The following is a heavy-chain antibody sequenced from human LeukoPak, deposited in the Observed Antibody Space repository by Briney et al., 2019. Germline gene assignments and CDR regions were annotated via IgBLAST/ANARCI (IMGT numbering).Heavy chain of an antibody. J-gene: IGHJ3*02. Sequence: GGSLRLSCAASGFTFSSYAMSWVRQAPGKGLEWVSAISGSGGSTYYADSVKGRFAISRDNSKNTLYLQMNSLRAEDTAVYYCAKMMTVRGVILRAFDIWGQGTMVTVSS. CDR2: ISGSGGST. D-gene: IGHD3-10*01. CDR1: GFTFSSYA. V-gene: IGHV3-23*01. CDR3: AKMMTVRGVILRAFDI.